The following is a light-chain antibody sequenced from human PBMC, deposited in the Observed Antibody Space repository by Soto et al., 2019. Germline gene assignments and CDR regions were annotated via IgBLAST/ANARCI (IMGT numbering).Light chain of an antibody. V-gene: IGKV1-8*01. J-gene: IGKJ5*01. CDR2: AAS. Sequence: AIRMTQSPSSFSASTGDRFTITCRASQGISSYLEWYQQKAGKAPKFLIYAASTLQSGVPSRFRGSGSGTDFTLTISCLQSEDFETYYCQQYYSYPITFGQGTRLEIK. CDR3: QQYYSYPIT. CDR1: QGISSY.